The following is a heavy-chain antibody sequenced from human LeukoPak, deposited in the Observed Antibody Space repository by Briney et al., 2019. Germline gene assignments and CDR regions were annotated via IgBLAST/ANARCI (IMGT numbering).Heavy chain of an antibody. D-gene: IGHD3-10*01. Sequence: PGRSLRLSCAASGFTFSSYAMHWVRQAPGKGLEWVAVISYDGSNKYYADSVKGRFTISRDNSKNTLYLQMNSLRAEDTAVYYCASHSGFDYWGQGTLVTVSS. J-gene: IGHJ4*02. CDR2: ISYDGSNK. CDR1: GFTFSSYA. CDR3: ASHSGFDY. V-gene: IGHV3-30-3*01.